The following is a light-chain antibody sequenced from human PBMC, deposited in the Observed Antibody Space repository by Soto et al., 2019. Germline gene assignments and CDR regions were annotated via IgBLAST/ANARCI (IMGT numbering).Light chain of an antibody. J-gene: IGKJ1*01. CDR3: LQYVSSPWT. CDR2: GAS. Sequence: EILLTQSAATLSLSLGERATLSCRASQTVGGRYLAWFQQKPGQTPRLLIYGASTRAAGVPDMFSGSGSGTDFSLTINRLEPEDFAVYYCLQYVSSPWTFGQGTKVEV. CDR1: QTVGGRY. V-gene: IGKV3-20*01.